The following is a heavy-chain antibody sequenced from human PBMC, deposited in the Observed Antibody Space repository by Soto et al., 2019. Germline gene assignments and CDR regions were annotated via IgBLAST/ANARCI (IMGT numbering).Heavy chain of an antibody. Sequence: SETLSLTCTVSGGSISSYYWSWIRQPPGKGLEWIGYIYYSGSTNYNPSLKSRVTISVDTSKNQFSLKLSSVTAADTAVYYCARLIAPQKKYYFDYWGQGTLVTVSS. CDR2: IYYSGST. D-gene: IGHD6-6*01. V-gene: IGHV4-59*08. J-gene: IGHJ4*02. CDR1: GGSISSYY. CDR3: ARLIAPQKKYYFDY.